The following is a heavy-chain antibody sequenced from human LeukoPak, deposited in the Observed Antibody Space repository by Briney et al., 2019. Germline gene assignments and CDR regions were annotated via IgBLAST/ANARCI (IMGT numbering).Heavy chain of an antibody. Sequence: PGGSLRLSCAASGFTFSSYGMHWVRQAPGKGLEWVAFIRYDGSNKYYADSVKGRFTISRDNSKNTLYLQMNSLRAEDTAVYYCAKDWSSNYYYFDYWGQGTLVTVSS. D-gene: IGHD4-11*01. CDR1: GFTFSSYG. J-gene: IGHJ4*02. V-gene: IGHV3-30*02. CDR3: AKDWSSNYYYFDY. CDR2: IRYDGSNK.